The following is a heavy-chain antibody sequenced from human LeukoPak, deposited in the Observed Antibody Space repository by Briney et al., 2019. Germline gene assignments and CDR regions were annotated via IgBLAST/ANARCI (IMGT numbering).Heavy chain of an antibody. D-gene: IGHD3-9*01. J-gene: IGHJ3*01. V-gene: IGHV3-21*03. CDR2: ISGSTYYI. Sequence: GGSLRLSCVASGFAFSSYTINWVRQTPGKGLEWVSSISGSTYYIYYADSVRGRFTISRDNAENSVYLQMNSLRVDDTGLYYCTRDIDDVLTGDDAFDVWGQGTVVTVSS. CDR3: TRDIDDVLTGDDAFDV. CDR1: GFAFSSYT.